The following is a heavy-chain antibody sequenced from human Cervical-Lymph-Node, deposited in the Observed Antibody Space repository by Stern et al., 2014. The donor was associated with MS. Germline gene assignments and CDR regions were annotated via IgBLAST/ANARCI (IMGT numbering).Heavy chain of an antibody. CDR2: TIPIFGKA. CDR1: GGTFSNHV. V-gene: IGHV1-69*01. J-gene: IGHJ4*02. D-gene: IGHD2/OR15-2a*01. CDR3: ARAAYSTSSYNY. Sequence: VQLVESGAEVKKPGSSVKVSCKASGGTFSNHVIRWVRQAPGQGLEWMGGTIPIFGKAIYAQKFQGRVTITADESTRQAFTEPGSRRSEDTAVYYCARAAYSTSSYNYWGQGTLVTVSA.